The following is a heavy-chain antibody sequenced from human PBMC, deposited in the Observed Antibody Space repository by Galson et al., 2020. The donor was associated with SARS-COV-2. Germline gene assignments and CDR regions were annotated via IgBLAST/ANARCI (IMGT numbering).Heavy chain of an antibody. V-gene: IGHV4-61*02. CDR2: IYTGERT. Sequence: SETLSLTCTVSGASVTGTTYYWSWIRQPAGKGLEWIGRIYTGERTNYNPSLRSRVTISVDTSRNQFSLQLSAVTAADTAVYYCARQDYYGSGAHFDSWGQGTLVTVSS. CDR1: GASVTGTTYY. CDR3: ARQDYYGSGAHFDS. D-gene: IGHD3-10*01. J-gene: IGHJ4*02.